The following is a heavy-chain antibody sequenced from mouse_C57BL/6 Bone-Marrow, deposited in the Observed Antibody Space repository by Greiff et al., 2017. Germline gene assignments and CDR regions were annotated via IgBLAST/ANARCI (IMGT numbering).Heavy chain of an antibody. J-gene: IGHJ1*03. CDR1: GYTFTSYW. CDR2: IDPSDSYT. V-gene: IGHV1-69*01. D-gene: IGHD1-3*01. Sequence: QVQLQQPGAELVMPGASVKLSCKASGYTFTSYWMHWVKQRPGQGLEWIGEIDPSDSYTNYNQKFKGKSTLTVDKSSSTAYMQLSRLTSEDSAVYYCAREKSSPLEWYFDVWGTGTTVTVSS. CDR3: AREKSSPLEWYFDV.